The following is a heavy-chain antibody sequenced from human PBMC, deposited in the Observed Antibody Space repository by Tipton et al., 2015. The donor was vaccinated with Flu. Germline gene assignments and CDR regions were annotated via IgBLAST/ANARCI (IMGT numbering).Heavy chain of an antibody. J-gene: IGHJ5*02. V-gene: IGHV4-61*08. CDR3: ARRDYSNYVSEPKNWFDP. CDR1: GGSVSSPEYY. D-gene: IGHD4-11*01. Sequence: TLSLTCTVSGGSVSSPEYYWTWIRQPLGKGLDYIGQISSSGSTNNNPSLKSRVTMSLDTSRNQVSLQLTSVTAADTAVYYCARRDYSNYVSEPKNWFDPWGQGTLVTVSS. CDR2: ISSSGST.